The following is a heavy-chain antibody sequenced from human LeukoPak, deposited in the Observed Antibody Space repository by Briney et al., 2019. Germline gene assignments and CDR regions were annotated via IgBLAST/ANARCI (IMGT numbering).Heavy chain of an antibody. CDR3: ARGGSGWWGGFDY. CDR1: GGSISSYY. CDR2: IYYSGST. V-gene: IGHV4-59*01. J-gene: IGHJ4*02. Sequence: TSETLSLTCTVSGGSISSYYWSWIRQPPGKGLEWSGYIYYSGSTNYNPSLKSRVTISVDTSKNQFSLKLSSVTAADTAVYYCARGGSGWWGGFDYWGQGTLVTVSS. D-gene: IGHD6-19*01.